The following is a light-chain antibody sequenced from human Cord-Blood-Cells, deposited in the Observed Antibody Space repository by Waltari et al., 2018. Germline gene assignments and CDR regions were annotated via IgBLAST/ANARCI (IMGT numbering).Light chain of an antibody. CDR2: AAS. V-gene: IGKV1-39*01. CDR1: QSISSY. J-gene: IGKJ3*01. Sequence: DIQMTQSPSSLSASVGDRVTITCRASQSISSYLNWYQQKPGKDPKLLIYAASSLQSGVPSRFSGSGSGTDFTLTISSLQPEDFATYYCQQSYSTIFTFGPGTKVDIK. CDR3: QQSYSTIFT.